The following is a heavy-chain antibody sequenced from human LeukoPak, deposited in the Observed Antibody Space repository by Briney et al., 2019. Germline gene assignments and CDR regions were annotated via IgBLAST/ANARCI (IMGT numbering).Heavy chain of an antibody. Sequence: GASVKVSCKASGYTFTGYYMHWARQAPGQGLEWMGIINPSGGSTSYAQKFQGRVTMTRDTSTSTVYMELSSLRSEDTAVYYCARDHGQSPYDSSGYIDYWGQGTLVTVSS. V-gene: IGHV1-46*01. CDR3: ARDHGQSPYDSSGYIDY. CDR1: GYTFTGYY. CDR2: INPSGGST. D-gene: IGHD3-22*01. J-gene: IGHJ4*02.